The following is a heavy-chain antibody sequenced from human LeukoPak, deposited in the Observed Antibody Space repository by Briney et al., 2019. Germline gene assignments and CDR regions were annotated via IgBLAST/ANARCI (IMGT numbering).Heavy chain of an antibody. CDR3: ARLLDNDSSGYPDTFDM. Sequence: TSETLSLTRTVSGGSMNSHFWSWIRQPPGKGLEWIGYMYYSGSTKYNPSLQSRVTISVDTSESNFSLKLTSVTAADTAVYYCARLLDNDSSGYPDTFDMWGQGTVVIVS. D-gene: IGHD3-22*01. J-gene: IGHJ3*02. V-gene: IGHV4-59*11. CDR2: MYYSGST. CDR1: GGSMNSHF.